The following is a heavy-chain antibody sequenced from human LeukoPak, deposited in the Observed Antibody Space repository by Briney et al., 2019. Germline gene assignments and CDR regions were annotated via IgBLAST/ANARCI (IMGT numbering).Heavy chain of an antibody. Sequence: GGSLRLSCAASGFTFSSYSMNWVRQAPGKGLEWISSISSSSSYKYYADSVKGRFTISRDNAKNSLYLQMNSRRAEDTAVYYCARKVSSRWYYFDYWGQETLVSVST. D-gene: IGHD6-13*01. V-gene: IGHV3-21*01. CDR3: ARKVSSRWYYFDY. CDR2: ISSSSSYK. CDR1: GFTFSSYS. J-gene: IGHJ4*02.